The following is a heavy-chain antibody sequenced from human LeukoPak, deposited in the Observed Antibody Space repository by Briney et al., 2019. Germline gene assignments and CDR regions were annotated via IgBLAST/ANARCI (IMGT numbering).Heavy chain of an antibody. J-gene: IGHJ3*02. CDR3: ATSFEYYYDSSGYPQAFDI. D-gene: IGHD3-22*01. V-gene: IGHV4-34*01. CDR2: INHSGST. CDR1: GGSFSGYY. Sequence: SETLSLTCGVYGGSFSGYYWSWIRQPPGKGLEWIGEINHSGSTNYNPSLKSRVTISVDTSKNQFSLKLSSVTAADTAVYYCATSFEYYYDSSGYPQAFDIWGQGTMVTVSS.